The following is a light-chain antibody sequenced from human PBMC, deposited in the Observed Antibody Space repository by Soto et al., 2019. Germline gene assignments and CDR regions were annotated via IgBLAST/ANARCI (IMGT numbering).Light chain of an antibody. V-gene: IGKV3-11*01. CDR2: GVS. CDR1: QSVTNN. J-gene: IGKJ5*01. CDR3: QQRSDWPLT. Sequence: EIVLTQSPGTLSLSPGERATLSCRASQSVTNNQFAWFRQKPGQAPRLLIWGVSNRAAGIPARFSGSGSGTDFTLTISSLEPEDFAVYYCQQRSDWPLTFGQGTRLEIK.